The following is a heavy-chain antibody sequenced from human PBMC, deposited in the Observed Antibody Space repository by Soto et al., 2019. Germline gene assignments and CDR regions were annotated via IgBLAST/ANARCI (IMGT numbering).Heavy chain of an antibody. V-gene: IGHV1-69*04. CDR3: ARENYGSGTYYYMDV. D-gene: IGHD3-10*01. J-gene: IGHJ6*03. CDR1: GGTFSSYT. CDR2: IIPILGIA. Sequence: SVKVSCKASGGTFSSYTISWVRQAPGQGLEWMGRIIPILGIANYAQKFQGRVTITADKSTSTAYMELSSLRSEDTAVYYCARENYGSGTYYYMDVWGKGTTVTDSS.